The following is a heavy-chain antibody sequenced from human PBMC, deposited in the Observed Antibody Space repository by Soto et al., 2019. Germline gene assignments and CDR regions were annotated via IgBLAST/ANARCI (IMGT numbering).Heavy chain of an antibody. CDR1: GFTFSNYW. D-gene: IGHD2-21*02. V-gene: IGHV3-7*05. CDR2: IKQDGSEK. Sequence: EVQLVESGGGLVQPGGSLRLSCAASGFTFSNYWMNWVRQAPGKGLEWVANIKQDGSEKYFMDSVKGRFTISRDNTRNSLYLQMNSLRAEDTALYYCARDGVGDHYWFDPWGHGTLVTVSS. CDR3: ARDGVGDHYWFDP. J-gene: IGHJ5*02.